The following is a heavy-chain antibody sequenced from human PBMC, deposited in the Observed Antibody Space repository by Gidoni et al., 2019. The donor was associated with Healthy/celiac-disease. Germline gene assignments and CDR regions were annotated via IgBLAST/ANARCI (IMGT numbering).Heavy chain of an antibody. V-gene: IGHV3-30*18. CDR3: AKETHYCSSTSCYRWFDP. D-gene: IGHD2-2*01. Sequence: QVQLVESGGGVVQPGRSLRLSCAASGFPFSRYGMHWVRQAPGKGLEWVAVISYDGSNKYYADSVEGRFTISRDNSKNTLYLQMNSLRAEDTAVYYCAKETHYCSSTSCYRWFDPWGQGTLVTVSS. J-gene: IGHJ5*02. CDR2: ISYDGSNK. CDR1: GFPFSRYG.